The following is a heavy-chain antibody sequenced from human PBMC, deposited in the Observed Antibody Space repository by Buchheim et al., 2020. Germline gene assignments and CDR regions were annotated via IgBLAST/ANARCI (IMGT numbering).Heavy chain of an antibody. CDR3: APGELDY. V-gene: IGHV1-2*02. D-gene: IGHD7-27*01. CDR1: GYTFIGYY. J-gene: IGHJ4*02. CDR2: VNPNSGGT. Sequence: QVQLVQSGAEVKKPGASVKVSCKASGYTFIGYYMHWVRQAPGQGLEWMGWVNPNSGGTKYAQKFQGRVTMTSDTSISPAYMELSGLRSDDTAMYYCAPGELDYWGQGTL.